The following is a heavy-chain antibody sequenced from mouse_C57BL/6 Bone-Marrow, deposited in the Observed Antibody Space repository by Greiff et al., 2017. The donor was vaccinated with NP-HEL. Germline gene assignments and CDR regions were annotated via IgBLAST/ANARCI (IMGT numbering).Heavy chain of an antibody. CDR3: AKQFITTVVSFDY. D-gene: IGHD1-1*01. Sequence: QVQLKQSGPGLVQPSQSLSITCTVSGFSLTSYGVHWVRQSPGKGMEWLGVIWSGGSTDYNAAFMSRLSITKDNSKSQVFFKMNSLQADDTAIYYCAKQFITTVVSFDYWGQGTTLTVSS. J-gene: IGHJ2*01. V-gene: IGHV2-5*01. CDR2: IWSGGST. CDR1: GFSLTSYG.